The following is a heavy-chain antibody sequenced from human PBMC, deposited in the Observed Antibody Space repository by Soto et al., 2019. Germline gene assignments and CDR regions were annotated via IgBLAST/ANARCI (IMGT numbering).Heavy chain of an antibody. Sequence: PGESLKISCKASADHFAGYWLGWVRQMPGKGLELMGIIYPGDSDTRYSPSFQGQVTFSADKSISTAYVQWSSLKASDTAMYYCARSYFCGRSTFLTFDCCGQAALFTLSS. D-gene: IGHD3-3*01. CDR2: IYPGDSDT. V-gene: IGHV5-51*01. CDR3: ARSYFCGRSTFLTFDC. J-gene: IGHJ5*01. CDR1: ADHFAGYW.